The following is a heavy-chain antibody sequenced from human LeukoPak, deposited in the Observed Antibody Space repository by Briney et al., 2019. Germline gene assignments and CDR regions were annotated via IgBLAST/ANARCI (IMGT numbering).Heavy chain of an antibody. D-gene: IGHD3-22*01. CDR1: GFTVNTNY. J-gene: IGHJ4*02. Sequence: GGSLRLSCAASGFTVNTNYMNWVRQAPGKGLEWVSVIYSGGSTYYADSVKGRFTISRDNYKNTLYLQMNSLRVEDTAVYYCARVFGAYYDSSGYYYGDYWGQGTLVTVSS. CDR2: IYSGGST. CDR3: ARVFGAYYDSSGYYYGDY. V-gene: IGHV3-66*01.